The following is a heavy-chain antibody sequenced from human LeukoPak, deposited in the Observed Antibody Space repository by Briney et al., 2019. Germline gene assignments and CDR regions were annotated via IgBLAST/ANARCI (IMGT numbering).Heavy chain of an antibody. Sequence: ASVKVSCKASGGTFSSYAISWVRQAPGQGLEWMGWISAYNGNTNYAQKLQGRVTMTTDTSTSTAYMELRSLRSDDTAVYYCARLEMATSLVDYWGQGTLVTVSS. CDR3: ARLEMATSLVDY. J-gene: IGHJ4*02. CDR1: GGTFSSYA. CDR2: ISAYNGNT. D-gene: IGHD5-24*01. V-gene: IGHV1-18*01.